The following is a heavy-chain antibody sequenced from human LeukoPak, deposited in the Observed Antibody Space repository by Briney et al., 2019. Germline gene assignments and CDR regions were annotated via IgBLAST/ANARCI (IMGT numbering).Heavy chain of an antibody. D-gene: IGHD6-19*01. CDR1: GFTFSSYG. CDR3: ARDPGGYSSGGELDV. Sequence: PGGSLRLSCAASGFTFSSYGMSWVRQGPGKGLEWVSSISTSSSYIYYADSVKGRFTISRDNAKNSLYLQMNSLRAEDMAVYYCARDPGGYSSGGELDVWGKGTTVTVSS. V-gene: IGHV3-21*01. J-gene: IGHJ6*04. CDR2: ISTSSSYI.